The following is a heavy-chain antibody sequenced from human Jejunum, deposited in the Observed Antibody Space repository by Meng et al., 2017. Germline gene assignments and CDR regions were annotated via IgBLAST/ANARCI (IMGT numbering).Heavy chain of an antibody. CDR3: AKAIGNWYFDL. Sequence: GQLRGWVGGLVTSGGSLRLACAVSGLTFRNYAMIRVRQAPGKVLEWVSAVRSGDPTTEHADSVKGRFTIYRDNSKSSLYLQMNNLRADDTAVYYCAKAIGNWYFDLWGRGTLVTVSS. J-gene: IGHJ2*01. CDR1: GLTFRNYA. CDR2: VRSGDPTT. V-gene: IGHV3-23*01. D-gene: IGHD1-26*01.